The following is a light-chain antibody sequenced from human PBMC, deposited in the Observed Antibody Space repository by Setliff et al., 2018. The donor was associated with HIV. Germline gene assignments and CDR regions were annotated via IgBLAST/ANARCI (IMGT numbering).Light chain of an antibody. V-gene: IGLV6-57*01. CDR3: QSYDSSNSVV. CDR1: SGGIASNY. CDR2: EDN. J-gene: IGLJ2*01. Sequence: NFMLTQPHSVSESPGKTVTISCTRSSGGIASNYVQWYQQRPGSSPTTVIYEDNQRPSGVPDRFSGSIDSSSNSASLTISGLKTEDEADYYCQSYDSSNSVVFGGGTKVTVL.